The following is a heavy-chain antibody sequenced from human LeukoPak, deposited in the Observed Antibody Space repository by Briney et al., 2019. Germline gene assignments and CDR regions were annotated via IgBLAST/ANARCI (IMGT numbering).Heavy chain of an antibody. CDR3: AKERPRSGSRLRHLDY. D-gene: IGHD1-26*01. J-gene: IGHJ4*02. Sequence: QTGGSLRLSCAASGFTFSSYGMHWVRQAPGKGLEWVAFIRYDGSNKYYADSVKGRFTISRDNSKNTLYLQMNSLRAEDTAVYYCAKERPRSGSRLRHLDYWGQGTLVTVSS. V-gene: IGHV3-30*02. CDR1: GFTFSSYG. CDR2: IRYDGSNK.